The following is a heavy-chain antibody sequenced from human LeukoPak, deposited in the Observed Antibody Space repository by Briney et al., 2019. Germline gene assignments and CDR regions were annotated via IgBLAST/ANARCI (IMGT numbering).Heavy chain of an antibody. Sequence: GASVKVSCKASGYTFTSYAISWVRQAPGQGLEWMGGIIPIFGTANYAQKFQGRVTITTDESTSTAYMELSSLRSEDTAVYYCARGDIVVVPAAIGPGYYYYMDVWGKGTTVTVSS. D-gene: IGHD2-2*02. V-gene: IGHV1-69*05. CDR3: ARGDIVVVPAAIGPGYYYYMDV. CDR2: IIPIFGTA. CDR1: GYTFTSYA. J-gene: IGHJ6*03.